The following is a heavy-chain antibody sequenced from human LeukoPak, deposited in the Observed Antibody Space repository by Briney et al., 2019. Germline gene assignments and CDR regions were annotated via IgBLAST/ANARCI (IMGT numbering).Heavy chain of an antibody. CDR3: ARFRFGYYDSSAPH. D-gene: IGHD3-22*01. V-gene: IGHV3-7*01. CDR2: IKQDGSEK. CDR1: GGSISSGGYS. J-gene: IGHJ4*02. Sequence: LSLTCAVSGGSISSGGYSWSRIRQPPGKGLEWVANIKQDGSEKYYVDSVKGRFTISRDNAKNSLYLQMNSLRAEDTAVYYCARFRFGYYDSSAPHWGQGTLVTVSS.